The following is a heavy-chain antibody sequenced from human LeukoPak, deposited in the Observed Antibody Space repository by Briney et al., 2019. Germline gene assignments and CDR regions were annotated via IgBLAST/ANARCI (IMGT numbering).Heavy chain of an antibody. CDR3: ARLWYLPQYYFDY. D-gene: IGHD6-13*01. CDR1: GGSMTISTDY. V-gene: IGHV4-39*01. J-gene: IGHJ4*02. CDR2: IHFTGKT. Sequence: SETLSLTCTVSGGSMTISTDYWPWLRQPPGKGLEWIAAIHFTGKTYYNVPLKSLVTISINTTKNKFSLNLTSVTAADTAVYYCARLWYLPQYYFDYWGLGTLVTVSS.